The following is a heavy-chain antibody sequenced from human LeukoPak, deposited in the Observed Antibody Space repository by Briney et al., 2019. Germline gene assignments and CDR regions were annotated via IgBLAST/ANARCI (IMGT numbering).Heavy chain of an antibody. V-gene: IGHV4-59*12. J-gene: IGHJ6*03. D-gene: IGHD6-13*01. CDR1: GSSINVYY. CDR2: ISYSGST. CDR3: ARETGSSWYSYHYYYYYMDV. Sequence: SETLSLTCTVSGSSINVYYWSWIRQSPGKGLDWIAYISYSGSTNYNPSLKSRVTISVDTSKNQFSLKLSSVTAADTAVYYCARETGSSWYSYHYYYYYMDVWGKGTTVTVSS.